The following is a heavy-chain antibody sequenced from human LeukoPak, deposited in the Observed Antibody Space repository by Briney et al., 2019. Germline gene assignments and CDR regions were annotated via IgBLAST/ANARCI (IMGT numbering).Heavy chain of an antibody. CDR2: ISYDGSNK. V-gene: IGHV3-30*19. Sequence: GGSLRLSCAASGFTLSSYGMHWVRQAPGKGLEWVAVISYDGSNKYYADSVKGRFTISRDNSKNTLYLQMNSLRAEDTAVYYCARPSLHTAGIAAAGGFFYWGQGTLVTVSS. J-gene: IGHJ4*02. CDR3: ARPSLHTAGIAAAGGFFY. CDR1: GFTLSSYG. D-gene: IGHD6-13*01.